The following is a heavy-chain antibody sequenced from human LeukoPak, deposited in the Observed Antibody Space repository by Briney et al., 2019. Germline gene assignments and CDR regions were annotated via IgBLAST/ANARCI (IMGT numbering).Heavy chain of an antibody. D-gene: IGHD2-15*01. CDR1: GQSLSGYY. V-gene: IGHV4-34*01. J-gene: IGHJ6*04. Sequence: SETLSLTCAVYGQSLSGYYWSWLRQPPGKGLEWIGEINHSGSTNYNPSLKSRVTISVDTSKNQFSLKLSSVTAADTAVYYCARRLFLRVKGRAPICYLFLHAWGKGTTVTVSS. CDR2: INHSGST. CDR3: ARRLFLRVKGRAPICYLFLHA.